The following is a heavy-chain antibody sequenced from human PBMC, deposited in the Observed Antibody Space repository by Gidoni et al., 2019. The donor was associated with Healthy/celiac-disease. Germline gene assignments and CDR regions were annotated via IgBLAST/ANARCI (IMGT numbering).Heavy chain of an antibody. CDR3: VKDRRSSSSDFDY. Sequence: EVQLVEAGGGLVQPGGSRMSSCYASGFHFSSYALDWVRQAAWKGLEYVSAFSSNGGSTYYADSVKGRFTISRANSKNTLYLQMSSLRAEDTAVYYCVKDRRSSSSDFDYWGQGTLVTVSS. D-gene: IGHD6-6*01. J-gene: IGHJ4*02. V-gene: IGHV3-64D*09. CDR2: FSSNGGST. CDR1: GFHFSSYA.